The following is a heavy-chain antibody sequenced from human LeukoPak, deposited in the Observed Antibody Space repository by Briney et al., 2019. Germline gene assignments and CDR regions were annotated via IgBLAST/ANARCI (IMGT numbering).Heavy chain of an antibody. V-gene: IGHV1-8*03. D-gene: IGHD2-2*01. J-gene: IGHJ6*03. CDR3: ARGISSWTLYYYYYMDG. CDR2: MNRNSGNT. CDR1: GYTFTSYD. Sequence: GSLRVSCAASGYTFTSYDISWVRQATGQGLEWMGGMNRNSGNTGYAQKFQGRVTITRNTSISTAYLQMSSLRAEETAVYYCARGISSWTLYYYYYMDGWGKGSKVSV.